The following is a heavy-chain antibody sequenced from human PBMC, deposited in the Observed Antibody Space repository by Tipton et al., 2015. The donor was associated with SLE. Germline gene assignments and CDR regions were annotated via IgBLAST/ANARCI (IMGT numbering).Heavy chain of an antibody. J-gene: IGHJ4*02. D-gene: IGHD2-15*01. CDR2: INHSGDT. CDR3: AIQVVPGSLFDH. CDR1: GESSSVYY. Sequence: TLSLTCDVYGESSSVYYWAWIRQTPGKGLEWIGEINHSGDTHYNPSLMSRLKMSIDKSVNRFSLELTSMTAADTAVYYCAIQVVPGSLFDHWGQRTPVTVSS. V-gene: IGHV4-34*01.